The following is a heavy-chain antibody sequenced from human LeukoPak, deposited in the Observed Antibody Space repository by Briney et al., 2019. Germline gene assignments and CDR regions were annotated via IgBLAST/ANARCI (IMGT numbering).Heavy chain of an antibody. J-gene: IGHJ3*02. V-gene: IGHV3-53*01. Sequence: GGSLRLSCAASGFTVSSNYMSWVRQAPGKGLEWVSEIYKDGNTYYAASVKGRFSISRDKSKNTVYFQMNSLRAEDTAIYFCARDLREHGVFDIWGQGTMVTVSS. CDR3: ARDLREHGVFDI. D-gene: IGHD1-26*01. CDR2: IYKDGNT. CDR1: GFTVSSNY.